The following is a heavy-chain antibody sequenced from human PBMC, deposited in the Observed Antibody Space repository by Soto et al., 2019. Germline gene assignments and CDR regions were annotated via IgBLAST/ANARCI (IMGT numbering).Heavy chain of an antibody. CDR3: AKDKRDIAVAGKRGGYYFDY. D-gene: IGHD6-19*01. J-gene: IGHJ4*02. V-gene: IGHV3-9*01. CDR2: ISWNSGSI. CDR1: GFTFDDYA. Sequence: ALRLSCAASGFTFDDYAMHWVRQAPGKGLEWVSGISWNSGSIGYADSVKGRFTISRDNAKNSLYLQMNSLRAEDTALYYCAKDKRDIAVAGKRGGYYFDYWGQGTLVTV.